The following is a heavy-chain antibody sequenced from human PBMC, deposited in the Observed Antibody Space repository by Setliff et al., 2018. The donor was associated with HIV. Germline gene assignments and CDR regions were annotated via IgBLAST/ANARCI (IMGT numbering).Heavy chain of an antibody. CDR3: ARVGSRTIWFLLDY. D-gene: IGHD3-10*01. V-gene: IGHV1-2*02. Sequence: GASVKVSCKASGYTFTGYYMHWVRQAPGQGLEWMGWINPNSGGTNYAQKFQGRVTMTRDTSITTAYTELSGLRSDDTAVYYCARVGSRTIWFLLDYWGQGTLVTVSS. J-gene: IGHJ4*02. CDR1: GYTFTGYY. CDR2: INPNSGGT.